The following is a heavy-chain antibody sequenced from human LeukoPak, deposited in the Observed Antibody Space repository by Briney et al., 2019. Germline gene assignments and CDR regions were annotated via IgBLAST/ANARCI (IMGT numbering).Heavy chain of an antibody. CDR3: ARGGEVTTYYYYYYGMDV. CDR1: GGSISSGGYY. Sequence: SQTLSLTCTVSGGSISSGGYYWSWIRQHPGKGLEWIGYIYYSGSTYYNPSLKSRVTISVDTSKNQFSLKLSSVTAADTAVYYCARGGEVTTYYYYYYGMDVWGQGTTVTVSS. V-gene: IGHV4-31*03. CDR2: IYYSGST. J-gene: IGHJ6*02. D-gene: IGHD4-11*01.